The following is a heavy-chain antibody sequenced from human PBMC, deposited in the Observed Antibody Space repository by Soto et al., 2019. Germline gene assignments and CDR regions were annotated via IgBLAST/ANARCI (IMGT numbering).Heavy chain of an antibody. CDR2: ISSSSSYI. CDR1: GFTFSSYS. CDR3: ARDFPAIYDSSGSYYFDY. D-gene: IGHD3-22*01. V-gene: IGHV3-21*01. Sequence: AGGSLRLSCAASGFTFSSYSMNWVRQATGKGLEWVSSISSSSSYIYYADSVKGRFTISRDNAKNSLYLQMNSLRAEDTAVYYCARDFPAIYDSSGSYYFDYWGQGTLVTVSS. J-gene: IGHJ4*02.